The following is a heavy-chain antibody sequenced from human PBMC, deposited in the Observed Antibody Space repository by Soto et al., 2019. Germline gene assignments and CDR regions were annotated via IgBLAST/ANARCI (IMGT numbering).Heavy chain of an antibody. J-gene: IGHJ4*02. CDR2: IGSSGRTI. CDR1: GFNFSDYY. CDR3: ASGGSLAPEY. D-gene: IGHD3-16*01. Sequence: QVQLVEYGGGLVKPGESLRLSCAASGFNFSDYYMTWIRQAPGKGLEWVSSIGSSGRTIYYADSVKGRFTISRDNAKKSVILQMSSLSVEDTAVYYCASGGSLAPEYWGQGTLVTVSS. V-gene: IGHV3-11*01.